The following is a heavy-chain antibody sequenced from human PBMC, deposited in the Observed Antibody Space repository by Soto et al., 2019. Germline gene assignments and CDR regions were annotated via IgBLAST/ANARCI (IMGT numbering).Heavy chain of an antibody. J-gene: IGHJ6*02. V-gene: IGHV3-33*01. CDR2: IWYDGSNK. D-gene: IGHD1-1*01. CDR1: GFTFSSYG. CDR3: ARDTEQAGTSGGYYYSGWEV. Sequence: QVQLVESGGGVVQPGRSLRLSCAASGFTFSSYGMHWVRQAPGKGLEWVAVIWYDGSNKYYADSVKGRFTISRDNSKNPLNRQRTGRGAEDRVFYYCARDTEQAGTSGGYYYSGWEVWGQGTPLTAPS.